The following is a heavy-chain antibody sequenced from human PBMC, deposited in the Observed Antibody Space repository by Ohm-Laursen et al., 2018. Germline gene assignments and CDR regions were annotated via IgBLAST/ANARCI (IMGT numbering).Heavy chain of an antibody. CDR2: IYWDGDN. CDR3: AHRRLTSGYMTYYFDY. D-gene: IGHD5-12*01. CDR1: GFSLTTSGVG. J-gene: IGHJ4*02. Sequence: STQTLTLTGTFSGFSLTTSGVGVGWIRQPPGKALEWLAVIYWDGDNRYSPSLKSRLTITKDTSRNQVVLTMTNMDPVDTATYYCAHRRLTSGYMTYYFDYWGQGTLVTVSS. V-gene: IGHV2-5*02.